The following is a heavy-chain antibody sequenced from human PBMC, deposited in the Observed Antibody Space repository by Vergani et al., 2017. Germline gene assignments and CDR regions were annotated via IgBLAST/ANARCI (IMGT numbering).Heavy chain of an antibody. V-gene: IGHV3-73*01. CDR2: IRSKANSYAT. Sequence: EVQVVESGGGLVQPGGSLKLSCAASGFTFSGSAMHWVRQASGKGLEWVGRIRSKANSYATAYAASVKGRFTISRDDSKNTAYLQMNSLKTEDTAVYYCTIALYGDYVDWFDPWGQGTLVTVSS. J-gene: IGHJ5*02. D-gene: IGHD4-17*01. CDR3: TIALYGDYVDWFDP. CDR1: GFTFSGSA.